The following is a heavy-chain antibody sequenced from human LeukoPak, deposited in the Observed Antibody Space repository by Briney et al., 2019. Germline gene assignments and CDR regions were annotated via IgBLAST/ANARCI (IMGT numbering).Heavy chain of an antibody. Sequence: SETLSLTCTVSGYSISSGSYWGWIRQPPGKGLEGIGSFYHSGNTYYNPSLTSRVTISVDTSKNQFSLKLSSVTAADTAVYYCARDRVSDLYCSSTSCSYYYYYGMDVWGQGTTVTVSS. CDR2: FYHSGNT. D-gene: IGHD2-2*01. J-gene: IGHJ6*02. CDR1: GYSISSGSY. V-gene: IGHV4-38-2*02. CDR3: ARDRVSDLYCSSTSCSYYYYYGMDV.